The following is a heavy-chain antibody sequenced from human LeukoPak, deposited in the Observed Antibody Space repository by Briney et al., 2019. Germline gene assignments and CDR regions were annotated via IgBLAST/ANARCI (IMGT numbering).Heavy chain of an antibody. V-gene: IGHV1-69*05. CDR1: GGTFSSYA. Sequence: SAKVSCKASGGTFSSYAISWVRQAPGQELEWMGRIIPIFGTANYAQKFQGRVTITTDESTSTAYIELSSMRAEDTAVYYCARQAMVTQYYFDYWGQGTVVTVSS. CDR2: IIPIFGTA. D-gene: IGHD5-18*01. J-gene: IGHJ4*02. CDR3: ARQAMVTQYYFDY.